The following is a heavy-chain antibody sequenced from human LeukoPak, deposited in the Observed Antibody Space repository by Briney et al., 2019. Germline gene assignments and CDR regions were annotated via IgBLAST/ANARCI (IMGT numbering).Heavy chain of an antibody. Sequence: SETLSLTCTVSGVSISSSNSYWSWIRQPAGKGLEWIGRIYTSGSTNYNPSLKSRVTMSVDTSKNQFSLKLSSVTAADTAVYYCARLYYDILTFDYWGQGTLVTVSS. CDR1: GVSISSSNSY. J-gene: IGHJ4*02. CDR3: ARLYYDILTFDY. CDR2: IYTSGST. V-gene: IGHV4-61*02. D-gene: IGHD3-9*01.